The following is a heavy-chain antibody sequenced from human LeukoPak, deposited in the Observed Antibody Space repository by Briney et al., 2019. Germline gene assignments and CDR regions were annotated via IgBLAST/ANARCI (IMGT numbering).Heavy chain of an antibody. D-gene: IGHD4/OR15-4a*01. J-gene: IGHJ4*02. V-gene: IGHV4-59*08. CDR3: ASHRRSHGAEY. CDR1: GASFEHFF. Sequence: PSETLSLTCTVSGASFEHFFWSWIRQPPGKGLEWIGYVYYSGSTDYNPSLKSRLTITADTSKNQFSLRLTSATAADTAIYYCASHRRSHGAEYWGQGTLVTVSS. CDR2: VYYSGST.